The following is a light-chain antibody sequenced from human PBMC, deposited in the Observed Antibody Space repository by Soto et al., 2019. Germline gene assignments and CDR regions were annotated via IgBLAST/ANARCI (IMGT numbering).Light chain of an antibody. J-gene: IGLJ1*01. V-gene: IGLV2-14*03. Sequence: QSALTQPASVSGSPGQSISISCTGTSSDVGGYNYVSWYQHHPGKAPKLMIFDVSNRPSGVSNCFSGSKSGNTASLTISGFQPEDEADYYCSSYTTSNTRQIVFGTGTRSPS. CDR2: DVS. CDR1: SSDVGGYNY. CDR3: SSYTTSNTRQIV.